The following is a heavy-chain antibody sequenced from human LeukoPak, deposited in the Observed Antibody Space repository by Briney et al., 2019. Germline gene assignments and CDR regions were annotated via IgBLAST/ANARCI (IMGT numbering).Heavy chain of an antibody. Sequence: GGTLRLSCAASGFTFSSYDMSWVRQAPGKGLEWVSAISGSGGSTYYADSVKGRFTISRDNSKNTLYLQMNSLRAEDTAVYYCAKDQGGGSYYVYWGQGTLVTVSS. J-gene: IGHJ4*02. D-gene: IGHD1-26*01. V-gene: IGHV3-23*01. CDR2: ISGSGGST. CDR3: AKDQGGGSYYVY. CDR1: GFTFSSYD.